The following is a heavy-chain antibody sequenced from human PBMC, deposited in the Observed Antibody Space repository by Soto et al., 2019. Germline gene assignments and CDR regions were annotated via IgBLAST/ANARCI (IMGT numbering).Heavy chain of an antibody. CDR3: ARARYDSSTYYLDY. CDR1: GASISSGDYY. J-gene: IGHJ4*02. CDR2: IYYSGST. V-gene: IGHV4-30-4*01. D-gene: IGHD3-22*01. Sequence: QVQLQESGPGLVKPSQTLSLTCTVSGASISSGDYYWTWIRQPPGKGLEWIGSIYYSGSTYYNPSRKSRVTISVDTSNNQFSLKLSSVTAADTAVYYCARARYDSSTYYLDYWGQGTLVTVSS.